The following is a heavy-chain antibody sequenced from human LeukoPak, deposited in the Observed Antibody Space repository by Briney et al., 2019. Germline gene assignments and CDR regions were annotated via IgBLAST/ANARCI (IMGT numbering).Heavy chain of an antibody. D-gene: IGHD3-10*02. CDR3: ARDAVRGGDLDY. Sequence: GGSLRLSCAASGFTLSSYWKTWVRQAPGKGLEWVAKIKSDGIKEHYVDSVKGRFTTSRDNAKHSLYLQMNSLRAEDTAVYYCARDAVRGGDLDYWGQGTLVTVSS. V-gene: IGHV3-7*03. CDR2: IKSDGIKE. CDR1: GFTLSSYW. J-gene: IGHJ4*02.